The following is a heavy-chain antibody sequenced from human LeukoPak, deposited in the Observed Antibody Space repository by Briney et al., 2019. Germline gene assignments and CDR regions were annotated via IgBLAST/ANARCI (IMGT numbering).Heavy chain of an antibody. Sequence: SETLSLTCTVSGGSISTYYWSWIRQPPGKGLEWIGNIYYTGSTIYNPSLESRVTMSVDTSENQLFLNLTSVTAADTAIYYCARDGRAGSLFAYWGQGTLVTVSS. J-gene: IGHJ4*02. D-gene: IGHD6-19*01. CDR1: GGSISTYY. CDR2: IYYTGST. CDR3: ARDGRAGSLFAY. V-gene: IGHV4-59*01.